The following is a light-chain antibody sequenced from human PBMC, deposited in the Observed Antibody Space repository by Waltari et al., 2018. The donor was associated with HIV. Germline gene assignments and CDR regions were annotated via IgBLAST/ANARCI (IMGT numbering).Light chain of an antibody. CDR1: SSDVGSYNL. J-gene: IGLJ2*01. CDR2: EGS. V-gene: IGLV2-23*03. CDR3: CSYAGSSTFVV. Sequence: QAGLSQPPSVSKGLRQTATLTCTGTSSDVGSYNLVSWYQQHPGKAPKLMIYEGSKRPSGVSNRFSGSKSGNTASLTISGLQAEDEADYYCCSYAGSSTFVVFGGGTKLTVL.